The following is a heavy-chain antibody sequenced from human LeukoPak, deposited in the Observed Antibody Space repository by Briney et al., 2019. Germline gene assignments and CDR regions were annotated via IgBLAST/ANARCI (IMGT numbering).Heavy chain of an antibody. CDR2: ISSNGGST. CDR1: GFTFSSYA. CDR3: ARVGLLWFGESEVDYYYMDV. J-gene: IGHJ6*03. V-gene: IGHV3-64*01. Sequence: PGGSLRLSCAASGFTFSSYAMHWVRQAPGKGLEYVSAISSNGGSTYYANPVKGRFTISRDNSKNTLYLQMGSLRAEDMAVYYCARVGLLWFGESEVDYYYMDVWGKGTTVTVSS. D-gene: IGHD3-10*01.